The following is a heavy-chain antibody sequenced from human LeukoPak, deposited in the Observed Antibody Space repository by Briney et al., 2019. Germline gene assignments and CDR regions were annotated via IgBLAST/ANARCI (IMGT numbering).Heavy chain of an antibody. V-gene: IGHV4-59*08. J-gene: IGHJ5*02. Sequence: SETLSLTCTVSGDSINAYYWGWIRQPPGKGLEWIGYIYFSGTTKYNPSLESRVTISVDTSKNQFSLNLSSVTAADTAVYYCARRRAEGGSNGHYNWFDPWGQGILVTVSS. D-gene: IGHD6-13*01. CDR1: GDSINAYY. CDR2: IYFSGTT. CDR3: ARRRAEGGSNGHYNWFDP.